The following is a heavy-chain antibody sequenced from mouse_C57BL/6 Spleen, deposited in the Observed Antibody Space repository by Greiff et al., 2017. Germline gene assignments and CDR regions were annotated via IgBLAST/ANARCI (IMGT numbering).Heavy chain of an antibody. J-gene: IGHJ1*03. CDR1: GYSITSGYY. CDR3: ARGYFDV. CDR2: ISYDGSN. Sequence: EVQLQQSGPGLVKPSQSLSLTCSVTGYSITSGYYWNWIRQFPGNKLEWMGYISYDGSNNYNPSLKNRISITRDTSKNQFFLKLNSVTTEDTATYYCARGYFDVWGTGTTVTVAS. V-gene: IGHV3-6*01.